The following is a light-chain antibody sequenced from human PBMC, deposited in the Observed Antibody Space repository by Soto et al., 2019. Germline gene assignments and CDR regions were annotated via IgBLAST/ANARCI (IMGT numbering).Light chain of an antibody. CDR1: TDDIGSYDY. J-gene: IGLJ3*02. CDR2: EVR. CDR3: TSFARDISIV. V-gene: IGLV2-14*01. Sequence: QSALTQPASVSGSPGQWITISCTGGTDDIGSYDYVSWYQQHPGKAPRLIISEVRNRPSGVYNRFSGSKSGNVASLTISGLQTEDEADYYCTSFARDISIVFGGGTTLTVL.